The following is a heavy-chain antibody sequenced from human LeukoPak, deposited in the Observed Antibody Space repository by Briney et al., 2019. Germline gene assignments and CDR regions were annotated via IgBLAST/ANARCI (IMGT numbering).Heavy chain of an antibody. D-gene: IGHD3-22*01. Sequence: GGSLRLSCAASGFTFSGYAMHWVRQAPGKGLEWAAVISYDGSNKYYADSVKGRFTISRDNSKNTLYLQMNSLRAEDTAVYYCARDSDYYDSRVDYWGQGTLVTVSS. CDR2: ISYDGSNK. J-gene: IGHJ4*02. V-gene: IGHV3-30*04. CDR3: ARDSDYYDSRVDY. CDR1: GFTFSGYA.